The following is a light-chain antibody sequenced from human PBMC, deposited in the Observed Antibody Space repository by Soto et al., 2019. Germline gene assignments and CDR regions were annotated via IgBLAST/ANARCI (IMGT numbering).Light chain of an antibody. Sequence: QSVLTQPASVSGSPGQSITISCTGTSSDVGGYTYVSWYQQHPGKAPKLMIYDVTNRPAGVSNRFSGSKSGNTASLTISGLQAEDEADYYCSSYTSSSTRVFGGGTQLTV. CDR3: SSYTSSSTRV. V-gene: IGLV2-14*01. J-gene: IGLJ2*01. CDR2: DVT. CDR1: SSDVGGYTY.